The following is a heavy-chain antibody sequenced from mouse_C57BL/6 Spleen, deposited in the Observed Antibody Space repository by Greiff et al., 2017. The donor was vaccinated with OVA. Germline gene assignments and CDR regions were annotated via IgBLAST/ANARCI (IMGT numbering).Heavy chain of an antibody. CDR1: GYTFTSYW. CDR2: IDPSDSYT. D-gene: IGHD4-1*02. J-gene: IGHJ4*01. Sequence: QVQLQQPGAELVMPGASVKLSCKASGYTFTSYWMHWVKQRPGQGLEWIGEIDPSDSYTNYNQKFQGKSTLTVDKSSSTAYMQLSSLTSEDSAVYYCARSTSYYAMDYWGQGTSGTVSS. V-gene: IGHV1-69*01. CDR3: ARSTSYYAMDY.